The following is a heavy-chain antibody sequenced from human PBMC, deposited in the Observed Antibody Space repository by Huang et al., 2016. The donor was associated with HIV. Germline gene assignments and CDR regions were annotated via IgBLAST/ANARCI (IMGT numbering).Heavy chain of an antibody. D-gene: IGHD3-16*01. Sequence: QIQLVQSGAEVKKPGASVKVSCKASGYTFTDHEINGVRQATGQGLEWRVWSNPSSGPSGSGQKFPGRVTMTGHTSVSTAYMELSSLISEDTAVYYCTRGHSNAYPPLGYWGQGTLVTVSS. J-gene: IGHJ4*02. CDR1: GYTFTDHE. CDR3: TRGHSNAYPPLGY. CDR2: SNPSSGPS. V-gene: IGHV1-8*01.